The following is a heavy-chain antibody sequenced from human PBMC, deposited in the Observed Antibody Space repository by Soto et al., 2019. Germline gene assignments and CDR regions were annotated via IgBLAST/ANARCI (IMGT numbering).Heavy chain of an antibody. Sequence: QVLLVESGGGLVKPGGSLRLSCATSGLIFSDYYMHWIRQAPGKGLEWISYISGNGRIIQYADSAKGRFTISRDNAQNSLYLQMNMLRAEDTALYFCARDFDADSRTDFDYWGQGTLVTVSS. CDR3: ARDFDADSRTDFDY. D-gene: IGHD4-17*01. J-gene: IGHJ4*02. V-gene: IGHV3-11*01. CDR2: ISGNGRII. CDR1: GLIFSDYY.